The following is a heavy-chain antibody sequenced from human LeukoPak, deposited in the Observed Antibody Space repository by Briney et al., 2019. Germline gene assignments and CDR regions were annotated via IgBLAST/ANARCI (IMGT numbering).Heavy chain of an antibody. V-gene: IGHV4-61*02. J-gene: IGHJ5*02. D-gene: IGHD4-11*01. Sequence: PSQTLSLTCTVSGGSISSGSYYWSWIRQPAGKGLEWIGRIYTSGSTNYNPSLKGRVTISVDTSKNQFSLKLSSVTAADTAVYYCARSAFYREGWFDPWGQGTLVTVSS. CDR1: GGSISSGSYY. CDR3: ARSAFYREGWFDP. CDR2: IYTSGST.